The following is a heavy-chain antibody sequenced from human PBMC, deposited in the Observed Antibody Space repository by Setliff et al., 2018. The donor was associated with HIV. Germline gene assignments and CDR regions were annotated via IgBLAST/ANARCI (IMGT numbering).Heavy chain of an antibody. V-gene: IGHV4-59*01. CDR1: GGSISSYY. D-gene: IGHD3-22*01. Sequence: SETLSLTCTVSGGSISSYYWSWIRQPPGKGLEWIGYIYYSGSTNYNPSLKSRITISVDTSKNQFSLKLSSVTAADTAVYYCAREAMYYYDGSGYYYFDYWGRGTLVTVSS. CDR2: IYYSGST. CDR3: AREAMYYYDGSGYYYFDY. J-gene: IGHJ4*02.